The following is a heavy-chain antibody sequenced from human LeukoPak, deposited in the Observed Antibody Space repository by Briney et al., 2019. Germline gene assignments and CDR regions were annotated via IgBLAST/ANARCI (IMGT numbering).Heavy chain of an antibody. D-gene: IGHD5-24*01. CDR3: AREGEMATIDPSIYYFDY. Sequence: ASVKVSCKASGGTFSSYAIGWVRQAPGQGLEWMGGIIPIFGTANYAQKFQGRVTITADESTSTAYMELSSLRSEDTAVYYCAREGEMATIDPSIYYFDYWGQGTLVTVSS. J-gene: IGHJ4*02. CDR1: GGTFSSYA. CDR2: IIPIFGTA. V-gene: IGHV1-69*13.